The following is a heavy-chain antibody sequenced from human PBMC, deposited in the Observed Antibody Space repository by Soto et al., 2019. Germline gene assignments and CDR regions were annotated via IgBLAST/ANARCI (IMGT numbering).Heavy chain of an antibody. J-gene: IGHJ4*02. V-gene: IGHV3-74*01. CDR2: IKSDESTT. CDR3: ARGARNYYYFDY. D-gene: IGHD3-10*01. CDR1: GFTVSSKY. Sequence: GGSLRLSCAASGFTVSSKYMSWVRQAPGRGLEWVSRIKSDESTTNYADSVWGRLTISRDNAKNTVYLQINSLRAEDTAVYYCARGARNYYYFDYWGQGTLVTVSS.